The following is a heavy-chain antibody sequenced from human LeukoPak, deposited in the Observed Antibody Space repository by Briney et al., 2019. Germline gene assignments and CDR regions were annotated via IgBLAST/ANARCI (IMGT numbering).Heavy chain of an antibody. J-gene: IGHJ3*02. Sequence: SETLSLTCTVSGGSISSSSYYWGWIRQPPGKGLEWIGYIYHSGSTYYNPSLKSRVTISVDRSKNQFSLKLSSVTAADTAVYYCARYYDFWSGAFDIWGQGTMVTVSS. CDR3: ARYYDFWSGAFDI. CDR2: IYHSGST. CDR1: GGSISSSSYY. V-gene: IGHV4-39*07. D-gene: IGHD3-3*01.